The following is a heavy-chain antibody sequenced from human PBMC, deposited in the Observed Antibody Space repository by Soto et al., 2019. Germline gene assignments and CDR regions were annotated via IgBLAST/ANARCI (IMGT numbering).Heavy chain of an antibody. V-gene: IGHV4-59*01. J-gene: IGHJ4*02. CDR2: INYSGYT. CDR1: GASISTYY. CDR3: ARRTAPAGWIDY. D-gene: IGHD6-13*01. Sequence: SETLSLTCTVSGASISTYYWSWIRQSPGRGLEWIGYINYSGYTNYNPSLKSRVTLAMDTSKNQFSLKLSSVTAADTAVYYCARRTAPAGWIDYWGRGTLVTVSS.